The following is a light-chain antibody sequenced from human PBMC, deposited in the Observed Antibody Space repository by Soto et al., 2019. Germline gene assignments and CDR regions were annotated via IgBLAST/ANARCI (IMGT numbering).Light chain of an antibody. CDR1: QNVYNN. CDR3: QQCRNWPLT. Sequence: EIVMTQSPATLSVSPGEGATLSCKASQNVYNNLAWYKQRPGQPPRLLIYDASTRATGISARFSGSGYGTEVTLTISSLQSEDFAVYFCQQCRNWPLTFGGGTKVEIK. J-gene: IGKJ4*01. V-gene: IGKV3-15*01. CDR2: DAS.